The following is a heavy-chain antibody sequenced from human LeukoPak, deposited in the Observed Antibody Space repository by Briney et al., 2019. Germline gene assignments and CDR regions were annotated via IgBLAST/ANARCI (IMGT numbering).Heavy chain of an antibody. V-gene: IGHV3-48*03. Sequence: GGSLRLSCAASGFTFSSYEMNWVRQAPGKGLEWVSYISSSGSTIYYADSVKGRFTISRDNAKNSLYLQMNSLRAEDTAVYYCARVGDVDTAMFDYWGQGTLVTVSS. J-gene: IGHJ4*02. CDR3: ARVGDVDTAMFDY. CDR1: GFTFSSYE. D-gene: IGHD5-18*01. CDR2: ISSSGSTI.